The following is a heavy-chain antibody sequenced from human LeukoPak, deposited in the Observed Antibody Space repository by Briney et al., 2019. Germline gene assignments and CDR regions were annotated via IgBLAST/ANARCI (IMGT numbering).Heavy chain of an antibody. CDR3: ARVIPPGSLEWLLGWFDP. CDR2: NIPIFGTA. Sequence: ASVKVSCKASRGTFSSYAISWVRQAPGQGLEWMGGNIPIFGTANYAQKFQGRVTITADEYTSTAYMELSSLRSEDTAVYYCARVIPPGSLEWLLGWFDPWGQGTLVTVSS. J-gene: IGHJ5*02. CDR1: RGTFSSYA. D-gene: IGHD3-3*01. V-gene: IGHV1-69*13.